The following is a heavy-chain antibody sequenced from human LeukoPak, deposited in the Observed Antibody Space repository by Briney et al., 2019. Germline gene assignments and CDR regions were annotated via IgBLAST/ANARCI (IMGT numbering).Heavy chain of an antibody. J-gene: IGHJ5*02. V-gene: IGHV4-59*01. CDR1: GGSISSYY. D-gene: IGHD1-26*01. CDR3: ARGGMMFDP. CDR2: IYYSGST. Sequence: SETLPLTCTVSGGSISSYYWSWIRQPPGKGLEWIGYIYYSGSTNCNPSLKSRVTMSVDTSKNQFSLKLSSVTAADTAVYYCARGGMMFDPWGQGTLVTVSS.